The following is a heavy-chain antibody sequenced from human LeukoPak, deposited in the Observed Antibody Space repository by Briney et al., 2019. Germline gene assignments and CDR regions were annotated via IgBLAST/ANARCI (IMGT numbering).Heavy chain of an antibody. CDR1: GGSISSSSYY. V-gene: IGHV4-39*07. J-gene: IGHJ4*02. CDR3: ARGTVRSYYDSSGNFDY. Sequence: SETLSLTCTVSGGSISSSSYYWGWIRQPPGKGLEWIGSIYYSGSTYYNPSLKSRVTISVDTSKNQFSLKLSSVTAADTAVYYCARGTVRSYYDSSGNFDYWGQGTLVTVSS. CDR2: IYYSGST. D-gene: IGHD3-22*01.